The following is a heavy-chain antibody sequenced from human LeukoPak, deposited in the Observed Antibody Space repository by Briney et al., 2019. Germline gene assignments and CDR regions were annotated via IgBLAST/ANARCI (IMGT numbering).Heavy chain of an antibody. Sequence: PGVSLRLSCAASGFTFSDYYMSWIRQAPGKGLEWVSYITSSGTTMYYADSVKGRFTISRDNAKNSLYLQLNSLRAEDTAVYYCARGHLWFGESSWGQGTLVTVSS. CDR1: GFTFSDYY. J-gene: IGHJ4*02. V-gene: IGHV3-11*01. CDR3: ARGHLWFGESS. CDR2: ITSSGTTM. D-gene: IGHD3-10*01.